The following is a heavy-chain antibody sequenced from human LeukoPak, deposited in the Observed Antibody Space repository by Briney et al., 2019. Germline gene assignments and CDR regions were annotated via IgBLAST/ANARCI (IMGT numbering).Heavy chain of an antibody. Sequence: PGGSLRLSXAASGFTFSGSAMHWVRQASGKGLEWVGRIRSKANSYATAYAASVKGRFTISRDDSKNTAYLQMNSLKTEDTAVYYCTIRSGYYPNDYWGQGTLVTVSS. CDR2: IRSKANSYAT. J-gene: IGHJ4*02. D-gene: IGHD3-22*01. CDR1: GFTFSGSA. CDR3: TIRSGYYPNDY. V-gene: IGHV3-73*01.